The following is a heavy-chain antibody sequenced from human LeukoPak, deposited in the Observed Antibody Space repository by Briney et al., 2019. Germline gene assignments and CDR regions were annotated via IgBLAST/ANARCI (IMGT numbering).Heavy chain of an antibody. J-gene: IGHJ6*03. CDR1: GYTFTSYD. CDR3: ARGTYYYDSSGYYYYYYYMDV. Sequence: ASVKVSCKXSGYTFTSYDINWVRQATGQGLEWMGWMNPNSGNTGYAQKFQGRVTMTRNTSISTAYMELSSLRSEDTAVYYCARGTYYYDSSGYYYYYYYMDVWGKGTTVTVSS. D-gene: IGHD3-22*01. CDR2: MNPNSGNT. V-gene: IGHV1-8*01.